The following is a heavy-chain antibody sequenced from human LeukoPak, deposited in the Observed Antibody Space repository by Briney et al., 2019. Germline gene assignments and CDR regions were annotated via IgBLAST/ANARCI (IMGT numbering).Heavy chain of an antibody. Sequence: GGSLRLSCEASGFTCNTYSMNWVRQAPGKGLQWVSYIESYSRIIHYADSVKGRFTISRDDAKNSLFLQMNSLRAEDTAIYYCARQGPNCDLDFWGQGTLVTVSS. CDR3: ARQGPNCDLDF. V-gene: IGHV3-48*01. CDR2: IESYSRII. J-gene: IGHJ4*02. CDR1: GFTCNTYS. D-gene: IGHD1-1*01.